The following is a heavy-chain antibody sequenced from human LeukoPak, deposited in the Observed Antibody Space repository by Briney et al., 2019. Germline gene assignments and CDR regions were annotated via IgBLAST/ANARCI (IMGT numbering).Heavy chain of an antibody. CDR3: AREGGGLGTYFDY. J-gene: IGHJ4*02. Sequence: GGSLRLSCAASGFTFSSYSMNWVRQAPGKGLEWVSSISSSSRYIYYADSVKGRFTISRDNSKNSLYLQMNSLRAEDTAVYYCAREGGGLGTYFDYWGQGTLVTVSS. CDR1: GFTFSSYS. V-gene: IGHV3-21*01. CDR2: ISSSSRYI. D-gene: IGHD5-12*01.